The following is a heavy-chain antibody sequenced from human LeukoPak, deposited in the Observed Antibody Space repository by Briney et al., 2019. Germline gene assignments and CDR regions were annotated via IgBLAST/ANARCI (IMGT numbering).Heavy chain of an antibody. D-gene: IGHD3-16*01. Sequence: PSETLSLTCSVSGGVITSFYWSWIRQSPGKGLECIGSMFSSGSANYNPSLKSRVTMSVDRSQSLFSLRLASVTAAGTAIYYCATLGGSIDYWGQGTLVAVSS. J-gene: IGHJ4*02. CDR3: ATLGGSIDY. CDR1: GGVITSFY. CDR2: MFSSGSA. V-gene: IGHV4-59*08.